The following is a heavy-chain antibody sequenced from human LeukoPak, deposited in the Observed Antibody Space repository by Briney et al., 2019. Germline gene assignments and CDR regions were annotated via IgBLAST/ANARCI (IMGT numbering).Heavy chain of an antibody. CDR2: ISSSSSYI. Sequence: GGSLRLSCAASGFTFSSYSMNWVRQAPGKGLEWVTSISSSSSYIYYADSVKGRLPISRDNAKNSLYLQMNSLRAEDTAVYYCARDLVVVVAATHDYWGQGTLVTVSS. J-gene: IGHJ4*02. CDR1: GFTFSSYS. V-gene: IGHV3-21*01. CDR3: ARDLVVVVAATHDY. D-gene: IGHD2-15*01.